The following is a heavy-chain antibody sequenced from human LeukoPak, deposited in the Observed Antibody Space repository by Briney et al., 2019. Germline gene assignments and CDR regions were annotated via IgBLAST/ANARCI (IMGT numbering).Heavy chain of an antibody. J-gene: IGHJ4*02. Sequence: ASVKGSCKASGYTFTSYDINWVRQATGQGLEWMGWMNPNSGSTGYAQKFQGRVTMTRSTSISTAYMELSSLRSEDTAVYYCARGLYGYGHTFDYWGQGTLVTVSS. CDR3: ARGLYGYGHTFDY. CDR2: MNPNSGST. CDR1: GYTFTSYD. V-gene: IGHV1-8*01. D-gene: IGHD5-12*01.